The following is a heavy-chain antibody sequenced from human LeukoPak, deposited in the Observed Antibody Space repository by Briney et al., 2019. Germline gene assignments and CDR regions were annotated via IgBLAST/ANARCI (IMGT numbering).Heavy chain of an antibody. CDR2: VDPEDGET. Sequence: ASVKVSCKASGYTFTGYYMHWVQQAPGKGLEWMGLVDPEDGETIYAEKFQGRGTITADTSTDTAYMELSSLRSEDTAVYYCATGVGYRSGGSCSNNWFDPWGQGTLVTDSA. CDR3: ATGVGYRSGGSCSNNWFDP. D-gene: IGHD2-15*01. CDR1: GYTFTGYY. J-gene: IGHJ5*02. V-gene: IGHV1-69-2*01.